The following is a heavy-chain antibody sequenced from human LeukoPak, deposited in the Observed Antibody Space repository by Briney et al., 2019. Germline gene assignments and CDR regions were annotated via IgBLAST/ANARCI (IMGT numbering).Heavy chain of an antibody. J-gene: IGHJ4*02. D-gene: IGHD6-19*01. V-gene: IGHV3-23*01. CDR2: IRGNGATT. CDR1: GITFSSYA. Sequence: GGSLRLSCAASGITFSSYAMTWVRQAPGEGLEWVAAIRGNGATTDYADSVKGRFIISRDNSKNTLYLQMNSLRAEDTAVYYCAKAYHDSGCLIDYWGQGTLVTVSS. CDR3: AKAYHDSGCLIDY.